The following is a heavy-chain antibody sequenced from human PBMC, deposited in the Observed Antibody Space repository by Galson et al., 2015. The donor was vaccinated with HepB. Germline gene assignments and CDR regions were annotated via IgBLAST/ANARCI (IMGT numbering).Heavy chain of an antibody. V-gene: IGHV1-24*01. D-gene: IGHD4-17*01. J-gene: IGHJ4*02. CDR2: FDPEDGET. CDR3: ATGPGDYGDYARV. Sequence: SVKVSCKVSGYTLTKLSIHWVRQAPGKGLEWMGGFDPEDGETIYAQKFQGRVTMIEDTSTDTAYMELSSLRSEDTAVYYCATGPGDYGDYARVWGQGTLFTVPS. CDR1: GYTLTKLS.